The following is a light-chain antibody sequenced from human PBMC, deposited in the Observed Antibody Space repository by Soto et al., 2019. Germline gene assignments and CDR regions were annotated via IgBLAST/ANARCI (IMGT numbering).Light chain of an antibody. CDR2: AAS. Sequence: DIQMTQSPSSLSASVGDRVTITCRASQSISSYLSWYQQKPGKAPKLLIYAASSLQSGASSRFSGSGSGTDFTLTISSLQPEDSATYYCQQSYSNPGTFGQGTKLEIK. J-gene: IGKJ2*02. CDR3: QQSYSNPGT. CDR1: QSISSY. V-gene: IGKV1-39*01.